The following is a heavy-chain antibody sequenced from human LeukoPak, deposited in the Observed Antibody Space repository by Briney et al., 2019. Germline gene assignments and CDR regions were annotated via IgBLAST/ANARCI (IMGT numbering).Heavy chain of an antibody. CDR2: ISGSGGNT. D-gene: IGHD6-19*01. CDR1: GFTFSSYA. CDR3: AKKGYSSPSPLDYFDY. V-gene: IGHV3-23*01. J-gene: IGHJ4*02. Sequence: PGGSLRLSCAASGFTFSSYAMTWVRQAPGKGLEWVSGISGSGGNTYYTDSVRGRLSISRDNSKNTLYLQVNSLRAEDTAVYYCAKKGYSSPSPLDYFDYWGQGTLVTVSS.